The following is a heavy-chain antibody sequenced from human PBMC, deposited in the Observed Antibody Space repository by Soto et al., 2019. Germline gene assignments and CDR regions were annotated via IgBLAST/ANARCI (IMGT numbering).Heavy chain of an antibody. Sequence: QVQLHESCPGLVSPSQTLTLTFNVSGGSISSDHYHWTWIRQPPGKGLEWIGYIHYSGSIHYNPSLQSRVTMSVDTSKNLFSLKLSSVTAADTAVYFCVREDDGGDRDYYGLDVWGQGTTVTVSS. CDR2: IHYSGSI. V-gene: IGHV4-30-4*01. CDR1: GGSISSDHYH. J-gene: IGHJ6*02. CDR3: VREDDGGDRDYYGLDV. D-gene: IGHD2-21*02.